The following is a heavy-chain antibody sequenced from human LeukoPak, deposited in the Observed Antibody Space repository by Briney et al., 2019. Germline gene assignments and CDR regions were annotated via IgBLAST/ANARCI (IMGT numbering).Heavy chain of an antibody. Sequence: GGSLRLSCAASGFTFSSYSMNWVRQAPGKGLEWVSSISSSSSYIYYADSVKGRFTISRGNSKNMVYLQMNSLRVEDTAIYYCAKASYCGGDCYYLFDYWGQGTLVTVSS. CDR2: ISSSSSYI. CDR1: GFTFSSYS. D-gene: IGHD2-21*02. J-gene: IGHJ4*02. CDR3: AKASYCGGDCYYLFDY. V-gene: IGHV3-21*04.